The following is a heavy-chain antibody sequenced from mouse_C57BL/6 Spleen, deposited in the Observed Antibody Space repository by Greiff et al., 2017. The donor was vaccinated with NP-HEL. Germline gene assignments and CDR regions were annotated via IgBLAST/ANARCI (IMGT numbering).Heavy chain of an antibody. CDR2: IDPSDSET. Sequence: QVQLQQPGAELVRPGSSVKLSCKASGYTFTSYWMHWVKQRPIQGLEWIGNIDPSDSETHYNQKFKDKATLTIDNSSSTAYMQLISLTSEDSAVYYCAKNCYYDYFDYWGQGTTLTVSS. CDR1: GYTFTSYW. D-gene: IGHD1-1*01. J-gene: IGHJ2*01. CDR3: AKNCYYDYFDY. V-gene: IGHV1-52*01.